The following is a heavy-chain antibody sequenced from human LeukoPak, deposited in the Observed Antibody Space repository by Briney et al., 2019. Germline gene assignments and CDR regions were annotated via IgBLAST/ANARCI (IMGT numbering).Heavy chain of an antibody. V-gene: IGHV3-33*01. CDR2: IWYDGSNK. CDR3: ARGLFNYDNSGLNY. J-gene: IGHJ4*02. D-gene: IGHD3-22*01. Sequence: GGSLRLSCAASRFTFSNYGMHWVRQAPGKGLEWVAVIWYDGSNKYYADSVKGRFTISRDNSKNTLYLQMNSLRAEDTAVYYCARGLFNYDNSGLNYWGQGTRVTVSS. CDR1: RFTFSNYG.